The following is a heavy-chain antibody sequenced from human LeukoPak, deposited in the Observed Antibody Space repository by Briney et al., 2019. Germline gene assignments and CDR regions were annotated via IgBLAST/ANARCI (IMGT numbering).Heavy chain of an antibody. CDR1: GYTFTSYG. D-gene: IGHD2-2*01. J-gene: IGHJ5*02. Sequence: ASVKVSCKDSGYTFTSYGISWVRQAPGQGLEWMGWISAYNGNTNYAQKLQGRVTMTTDTSTSTAYMELRSLRSDDTAVYYCARDPLQYQLTHNWFDPWGQGTLVTVSS. CDR3: ARDPLQYQLTHNWFDP. V-gene: IGHV1-18*04. CDR2: ISAYNGNT.